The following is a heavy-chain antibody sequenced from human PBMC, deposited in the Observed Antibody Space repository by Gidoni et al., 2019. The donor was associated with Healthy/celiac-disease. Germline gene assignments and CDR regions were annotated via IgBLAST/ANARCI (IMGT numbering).Heavy chain of an antibody. Sequence: EVQLVESGGGLVKPGGSLRLSCAASGFTFSSYSMNWVRQAPGTGLEWVSSISSSSSYIYYADSVKGRFTISRDNAKNSLYLQMNSLRAEDTAVYYCARDGYGDYHFDYWGQGTLVTVSS. CDR2: ISSSSSYI. V-gene: IGHV3-21*01. CDR1: GFTFSSYS. J-gene: IGHJ4*02. CDR3: ARDGYGDYHFDY. D-gene: IGHD4-17*01.